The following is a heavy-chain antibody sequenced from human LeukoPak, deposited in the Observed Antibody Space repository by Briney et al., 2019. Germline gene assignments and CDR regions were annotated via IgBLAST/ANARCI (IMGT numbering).Heavy chain of an antibody. D-gene: IGHD6-25*01. Sequence: PGRSLRLSCAASGFTFSSYGMHWVRQAPGKGLEWVVVIWYDGSNEYSADSVKGRFTISRDNSKNTLYLQMNSLRDEDTAVYYCARSQQKQRKYYGMYVWGQGTTVTVSS. CDR2: IWYDGSNE. J-gene: IGHJ6*02. CDR3: ARSQQKQRKYYGMYV. CDR1: GFTFSSYG. V-gene: IGHV3-33*01.